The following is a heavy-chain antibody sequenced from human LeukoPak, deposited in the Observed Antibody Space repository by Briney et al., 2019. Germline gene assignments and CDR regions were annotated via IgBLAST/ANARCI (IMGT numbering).Heavy chain of an antibody. Sequence: SETLSLTCAVYGASFSGYYWSWIRQPPGKGLEWVGEINHSGSTNYNPSPKSRVTISVDTSKNQFSLKRSSVTAADTAVYYCARGRITMVRGVIISRWFDHWGQGTLVTVSS. J-gene: IGHJ5*02. D-gene: IGHD3-10*01. CDR2: INHSGST. V-gene: IGHV4-34*01. CDR3: ARGRITMVRGVIISRWFDH. CDR1: GASFSGYY.